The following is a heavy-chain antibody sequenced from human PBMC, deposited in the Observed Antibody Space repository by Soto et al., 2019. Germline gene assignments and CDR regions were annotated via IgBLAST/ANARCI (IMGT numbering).Heavy chain of an antibody. Sequence: GGSLRLSCAASGFTFSDHYMDWVRQAPGKGLEWVGRTRNKANSYTTEYAASVKGRFTISRDDSKNSLYLQMNSLKTEDTAVYYCARGGSGWYTDYYYGMDVWGQGTTVTVSS. J-gene: IGHJ6*02. CDR1: GFTFSDHY. V-gene: IGHV3-72*01. CDR2: TRNKANSYTT. CDR3: ARGGSGWYTDYYYGMDV. D-gene: IGHD6-19*01.